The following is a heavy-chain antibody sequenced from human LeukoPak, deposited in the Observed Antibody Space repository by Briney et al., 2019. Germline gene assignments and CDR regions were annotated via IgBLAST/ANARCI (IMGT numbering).Heavy chain of an antibody. CDR3: ARLGRFGALLPYYYYMDV. CDR2: VYSSGST. Sequence: SQTLSLTCTVSGGSISSGSHYWTWIRQPAGKGLEYIGRVYSSGSTDSIPSLRSRLTMSVDTSKNQLSLKLTSVTAADTAVYYCARLGRFGALLPYYYYMDVWGKGTTVTVS. D-gene: IGHD3-10*01. CDR1: GGSISSGSHY. J-gene: IGHJ6*03. V-gene: IGHV4-61*02.